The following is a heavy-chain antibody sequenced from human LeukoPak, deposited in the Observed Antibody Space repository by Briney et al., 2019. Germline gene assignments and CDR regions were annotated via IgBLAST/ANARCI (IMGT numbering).Heavy chain of an antibody. CDR2: FVPEDGET. CDR1: GDTLTELS. D-gene: IGHD3-10*01. V-gene: IGHV1-24*01. J-gene: IGHJ4*02. Sequence: ASVTVSCKLSGDTLTELSMHWVRQSPGKGLEGMGGFVPEDGETIYAQKFQGRVTMTEDTSTDTAYMELSSLRSDDTAVYFCATLPRGHLFDSWGQGTLVTVSS. CDR3: ATLPRGHLFDS.